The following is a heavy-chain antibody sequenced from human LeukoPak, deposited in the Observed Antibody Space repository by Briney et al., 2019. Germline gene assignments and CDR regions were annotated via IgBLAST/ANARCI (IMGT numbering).Heavy chain of an antibody. V-gene: IGHV3-23*01. CDR1: GFTFSSYA. CDR3: AKPPPDSSSWLFDY. Sequence: GGSLRLSCAASGFTFSSYAMSWVRQAPGKGLEWVSAISGSGGTTYYADSVKGRFTISRDNSKNTLYLQMNSLRVEDTAVYYCAKPPPDSSSWLFDYWGQGTLVTVSS. D-gene: IGHD6-13*01. J-gene: IGHJ4*02. CDR2: ISGSGGTT.